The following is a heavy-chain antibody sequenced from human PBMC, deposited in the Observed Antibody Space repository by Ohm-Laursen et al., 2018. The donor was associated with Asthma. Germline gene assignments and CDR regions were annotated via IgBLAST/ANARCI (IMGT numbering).Heavy chain of an antibody. D-gene: IGHD1-1*01. CDR1: GFTFDDYA. J-gene: IGHJ6*02. CDR2: ISWNSGSI. CDR3: AVRTTSAGFDV. Sequence: SLRLSCTASGFTFDDYAMHWVRQAPGKGLEWVSGISWNSGSIGYADSVKGRFTISRDNAKNSLYLQMNSLRAQDTAVYYCAVRTTSAGFDVWGQGTTVTVSS. V-gene: IGHV3-9*01.